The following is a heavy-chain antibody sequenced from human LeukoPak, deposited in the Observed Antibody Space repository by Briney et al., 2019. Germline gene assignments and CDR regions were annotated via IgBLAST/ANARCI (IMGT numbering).Heavy chain of an antibody. D-gene: IGHD2-15*01. Sequence: PGGSLRLSCAASGFTFSSYGMHWVRQAPGKGLEWVAFIRYDGSNKYYADSVKGRFTISRDNSKNTLYLQMNSLRAEDTAVYYCAKLSRPRYCSGGSCSYFDYWGQGTLVTVSS. J-gene: IGHJ4*02. CDR1: GFTFSSYG. CDR3: AKLSRPRYCSGGSCSYFDY. V-gene: IGHV3-30*02. CDR2: IRYDGSNK.